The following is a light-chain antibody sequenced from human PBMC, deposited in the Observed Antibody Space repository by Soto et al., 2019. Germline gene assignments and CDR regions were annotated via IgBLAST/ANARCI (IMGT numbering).Light chain of an antibody. Sequence: IQMTQSPSSLSASVGDRVTITCQASHDIINYLNWYQQKPGKAPKLLIYDASNLETGVPSRFSGSGSGTEFTLTISSLQPDDFATYYCQHYNSYSEAFAQGTKVDI. J-gene: IGKJ1*01. CDR1: HDIINY. CDR3: QHYNSYSEA. V-gene: IGKV1-33*01. CDR2: DAS.